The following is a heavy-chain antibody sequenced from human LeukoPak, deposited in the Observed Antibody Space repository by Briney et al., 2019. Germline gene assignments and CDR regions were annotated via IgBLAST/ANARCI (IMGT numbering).Heavy chain of an antibody. D-gene: IGHD1-26*01. CDR3: ARPSSGAYDY. CDR1: GFIFSDYN. CDR2: ITHSGRTI. V-gene: IGHV3-48*02. Sequence: GGSLRLSCAASGFIFSDYNMHWVRQAPGKGLEWVSYITHSGRTISYADSVKGRFTISRDNARNSLYLQMNGLRDDDTAVYFCARPSSGAYDYWGQGTLVTVSS. J-gene: IGHJ4*02.